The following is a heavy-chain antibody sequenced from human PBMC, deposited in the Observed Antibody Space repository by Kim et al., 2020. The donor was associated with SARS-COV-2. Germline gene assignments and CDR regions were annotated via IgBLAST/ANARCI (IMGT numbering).Heavy chain of an antibody. Sequence: KSRVTISVDTSKNQFSLNLSSVTAADTAVYYCARGRRPIAAAGTSSLFGYWGQGTLVTVSS. V-gene: IGHV4-34*01. J-gene: IGHJ4*02. CDR3: ARGRRPIAAAGTSSLFGY. D-gene: IGHD6-13*01.